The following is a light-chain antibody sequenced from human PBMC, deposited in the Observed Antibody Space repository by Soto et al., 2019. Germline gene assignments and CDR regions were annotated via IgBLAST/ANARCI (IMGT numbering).Light chain of an antibody. CDR1: AVPEQF. Sequence: SYELTQPPSVSVSPGQTARITCSGDAVPEQFAYWYQQKPGQAPVMVIYKDNERPSGIPERFSGSSSGTGVTLTISEVQAEDEADYYCQSSDRSGTYYVFGSGTNVTVL. CDR3: QSSDRSGTYYV. CDR2: KDN. V-gene: IGLV3-25*03. J-gene: IGLJ1*01.